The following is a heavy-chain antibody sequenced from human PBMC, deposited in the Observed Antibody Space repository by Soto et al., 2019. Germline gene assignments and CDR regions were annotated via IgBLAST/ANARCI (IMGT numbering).Heavy chain of an antibody. CDR2: IFSTGAT. V-gene: IGHV4-4*07. Sequence: QVQLQESGPGLVKPSETLSLTCTVSGGSITSYYWNWIRLPAGKGLEWIGRIFSTGATSYNPSLRSRLTMSVDTSKSQFSLRLSSVTAADTAIYYCARVPQRGYSPYSGILDVWGQGSTVTVSS. CDR3: ARVPQRGYSPYSGILDV. CDR1: GGSITSYY. D-gene: IGHD5-18*01. J-gene: IGHJ6*02.